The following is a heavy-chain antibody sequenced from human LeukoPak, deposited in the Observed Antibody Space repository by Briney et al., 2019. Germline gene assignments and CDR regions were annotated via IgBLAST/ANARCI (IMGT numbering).Heavy chain of an antibody. V-gene: IGHV4-34*01. D-gene: IGHD4-23*01. CDR1: GGSFSGYY. Sequence: SETLSLTCAVYGGSFSGYYWSWIRQPPGKGLEWIGEINHSGSTNYNPSLKSRVTISVDTSKNQFSLKLSSVTAADTAVYYCARGYGGNSWGDAFDIWGQGTMVTVSS. J-gene: IGHJ3*02. CDR3: ARGYGGNSWGDAFDI. CDR2: INHSGST.